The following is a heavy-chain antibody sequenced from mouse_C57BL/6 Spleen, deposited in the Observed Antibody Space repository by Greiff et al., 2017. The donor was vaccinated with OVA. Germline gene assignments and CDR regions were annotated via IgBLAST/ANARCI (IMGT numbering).Heavy chain of an antibody. CDR2: LYPGSGST. CDR3: SRNWDGY. Sequence: VQLQQPGAELVKPGASVKMSCKASGYTFTSYWIHWVKQRPGQGLEWIGDLYPGSGSTNYNEKFKSKATLTVDKSSSTAYMQLSSLTSEDAAVYYCSRNWDGYWGQGTTLTVSS. J-gene: IGHJ2*01. D-gene: IGHD4-1*01. V-gene: IGHV1-55*01. CDR1: GYTFTSYW.